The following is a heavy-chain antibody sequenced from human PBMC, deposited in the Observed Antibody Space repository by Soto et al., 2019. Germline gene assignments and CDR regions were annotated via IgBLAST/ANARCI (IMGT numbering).Heavy chain of an antibody. CDR2: LDPEDGKT. CDR1: GYTLTALS. V-gene: IGHV1-24*01. J-gene: IGHJ5*02. D-gene: IGHD3-16*01. CDR3: SRVRSDFWDYNNWFDP. Sequence: GASVKVSCKVSGYTLTALSMHWVRQAPGKGLEWMGGLDPEDGKTIYAQKFQGRVTMTEDTSTDTAYMELSSLRSDETAVYYCSRVRSDFWDYNNWFDPWGQGTLVTVSS.